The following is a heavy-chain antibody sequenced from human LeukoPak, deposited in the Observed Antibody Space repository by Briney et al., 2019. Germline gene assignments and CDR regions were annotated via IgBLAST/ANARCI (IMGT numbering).Heavy chain of an antibody. Sequence: GGSLRLSCAASGFTFSSYWMSWVREAPGKGLEWVANIKQDGSEKYYVDSVKGRFTISRDNAKNSLYLQMNSLTAEDTAVYYCAREADIEQRDWFDPWGQGTLVTVSS. J-gene: IGHJ5*02. CDR1: GFTFSSYW. CDR3: AREADIEQRDWFDP. D-gene: IGHD5-12*01. V-gene: IGHV3-7*01. CDR2: IKQDGSEK.